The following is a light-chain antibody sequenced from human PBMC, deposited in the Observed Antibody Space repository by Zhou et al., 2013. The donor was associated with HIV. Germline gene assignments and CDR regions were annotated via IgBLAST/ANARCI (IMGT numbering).Light chain of an antibody. J-gene: IGKJ1*01. CDR1: QGIGND. Sequence: DIQMTQSPSSLSASVGDRVTITCRASQGIGNDLHWYQQKPGKAPKRLIYAASSLQSGVPSRFSGSGSGTEFTLTISSLHLEDFATYFCLQHNSLPQTFGQGTKVEIK. CDR3: LQHNSLPQT. CDR2: AAS. V-gene: IGKV1-17*01.